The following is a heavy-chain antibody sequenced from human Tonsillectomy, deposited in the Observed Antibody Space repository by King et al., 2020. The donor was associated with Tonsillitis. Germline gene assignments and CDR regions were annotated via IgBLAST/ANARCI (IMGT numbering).Heavy chain of an antibody. Sequence: VQLVESGGGLVQPGGSLRLSCAASGFTVSSNYMSWVRQAPGKGLEWVSVIYSGGGTYYADSVKGRFTISRDNSKNTLYLQMNSLRAEDTAVYYCARARDDYGDYWYFDLWGRGTLVTVSS. CDR3: ARARDDYGDYWYFDL. J-gene: IGHJ2*01. CDR2: IYSGGGT. CDR1: GFTVSSNY. D-gene: IGHD4-17*01. V-gene: IGHV3-66*01.